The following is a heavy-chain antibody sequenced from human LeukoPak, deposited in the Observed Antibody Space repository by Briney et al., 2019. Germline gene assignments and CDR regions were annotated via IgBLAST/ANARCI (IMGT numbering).Heavy chain of an antibody. CDR2: ISHNGGST. CDR3: AKDSSAGYYYLGL. Sequence: PGGSLRLSCAASGFTVSSSYMSWVRQAPGKGLEWVSVISHNGGSTYYADSVKGRFTISRDNSKNTLDLQLNSLRAEDMAVYYCAKDSSAGYYYLGLWGQGTMVTVSP. J-gene: IGHJ3*01. V-gene: IGHV3-23*01. CDR1: GFTVSSSY. D-gene: IGHD3-22*01.